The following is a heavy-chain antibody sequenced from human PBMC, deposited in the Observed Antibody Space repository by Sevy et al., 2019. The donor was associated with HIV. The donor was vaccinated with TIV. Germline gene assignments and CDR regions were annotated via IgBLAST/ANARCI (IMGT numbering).Heavy chain of an antibody. CDR3: AKGSRSNELWYFQH. D-gene: IGHD3-16*01. J-gene: IGHJ1*01. V-gene: IGHV3-9*01. CDR1: GFTFDDYA. Sequence: GGSLRLSCAASGFTFDDYAMHWVRQAPGKGLEWVSGISWNSGSIGYADSVKGRFTISRDNAKNSLYLQMNSLRAEDTALYYCAKGSRSNELWYFQHWGQGTLVTVSS. CDR2: ISWNSGSI.